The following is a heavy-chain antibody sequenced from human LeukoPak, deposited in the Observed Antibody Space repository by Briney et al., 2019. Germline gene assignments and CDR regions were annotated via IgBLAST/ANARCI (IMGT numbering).Heavy chain of an antibody. D-gene: IGHD6-19*01. J-gene: IGHJ4*02. CDR1: GFTFSSYG. CDR3: AKDRTRLGIAVAPADY. Sequence: PGGSLRLSCAASGFTFSSYGMHWVRQAPGKGLEWVAVISYDGSNKYYADSVRGRFTISRDNSKNTLYLQMNSLRAEDTAVYYCAKDRTRLGIAVAPADYWGQGTLVTVSS. CDR2: ISYDGSNK. V-gene: IGHV3-30*18.